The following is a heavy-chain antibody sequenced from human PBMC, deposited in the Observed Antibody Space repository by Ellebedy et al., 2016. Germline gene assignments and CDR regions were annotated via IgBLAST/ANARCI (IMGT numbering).Heavy chain of an antibody. CDR2: IYYSGST. CDR3: ARERRDFGAYGMDV. CDR1: GGSISSYY. V-gene: IGHV4-59*01. D-gene: IGHD3-3*01. J-gene: IGHJ6*02. Sequence: SETLFLTCTVSGGSISSYYWSWIRQPPGKGLEWIGYIYYSGSTNYNPSLKSRVTISVDTSKNQFSLKLSSVTAADTAVYYCARERRDFGAYGMDVWGQGTTVTVSS.